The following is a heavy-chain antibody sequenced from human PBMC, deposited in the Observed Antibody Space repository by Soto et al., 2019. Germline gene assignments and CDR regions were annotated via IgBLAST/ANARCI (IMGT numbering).Heavy chain of an antibody. Sequence: QVQLQESGPGLVKPSQTLSLTCTVSGGSISSGFFFWSWLRQTPGKGLEWIGYTFHTGGTHFNASLESRLSMSVDTSKNQFSMRLASVTAADTAVYYCARAGHVGAARSCCHTFWGQGVPVTVSS. CDR2: TFHTGGT. V-gene: IGHV4-30-4*01. D-gene: IGHD1-26*01. CDR1: GGSISSGFFF. CDR3: ARAGHVGAARSCCHTF. J-gene: IGHJ4*02.